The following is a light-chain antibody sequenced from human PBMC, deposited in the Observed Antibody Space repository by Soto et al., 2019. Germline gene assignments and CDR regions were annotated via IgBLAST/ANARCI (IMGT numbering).Light chain of an antibody. Sequence: EIVLTQSPVTLSLSPGEKATLSCRASQSLDTYTLAWYQQKPGQAPRLLIYGASTRAAAIPDRFIGSGSGTDFALTISRLKPEDFAVYYCQQYAESPLTFGPGTKVDIK. V-gene: IGKV3-20*01. CDR1: QSLDTYT. CDR3: QQYAESPLT. CDR2: GAS. J-gene: IGKJ3*01.